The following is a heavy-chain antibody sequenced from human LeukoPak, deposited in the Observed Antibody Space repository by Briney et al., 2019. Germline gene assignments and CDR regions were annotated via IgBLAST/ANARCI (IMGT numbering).Heavy chain of an antibody. Sequence: VASVKVSCKASGYTLIDYAIHWVRQAPGQRLEWMGWISAGNGNTKYSQKFQDRVTITRDTSASTAYMELSSLRSEDTAVYYCAGAGLTKAGYYFDYWGQGTLVTVSS. V-gene: IGHV1-3*01. CDR3: AGAGLTKAGYYFDY. D-gene: IGHD4-11*01. CDR1: GYTLIDYA. CDR2: ISAGNGNT. J-gene: IGHJ4*02.